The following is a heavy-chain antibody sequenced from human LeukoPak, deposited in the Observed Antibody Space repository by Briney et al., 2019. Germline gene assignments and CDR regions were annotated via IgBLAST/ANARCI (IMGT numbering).Heavy chain of an antibody. J-gene: IGHJ4*02. CDR2: VYHSGST. CDR3: AREGYYDSRPFDY. V-gene: IGHV4-4*02. Sequence: SETLSLTCAVSGDSISTIHWWSWVRQPPGEGLEWIGEVYHSGSTNYNPSLKSRVTISVDKSKNQFSLKLSSVTAADTAVYYCAREGYYDSRPFDYWGQGTLVTVSS. D-gene: IGHD3-22*01. CDR1: GDSISTIHW.